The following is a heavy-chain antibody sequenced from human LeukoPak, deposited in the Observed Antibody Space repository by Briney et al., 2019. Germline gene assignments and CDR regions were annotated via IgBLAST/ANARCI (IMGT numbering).Heavy chain of an antibody. Sequence: SETLSLTCAVSGGSISSSNWWSWVRQPPGQGLEWIGEIYHSGSTNYNPSLKSRVTISVDKSKNQFSLKLSSVTAADTAVYYCARYPDTNIAVHDAFDIWGQGTMVTVSS. CDR3: ARYPDTNIAVHDAFDI. CDR1: GGSISSSNW. V-gene: IGHV4-4*02. CDR2: IYHSGST. J-gene: IGHJ3*02. D-gene: IGHD5-18*01.